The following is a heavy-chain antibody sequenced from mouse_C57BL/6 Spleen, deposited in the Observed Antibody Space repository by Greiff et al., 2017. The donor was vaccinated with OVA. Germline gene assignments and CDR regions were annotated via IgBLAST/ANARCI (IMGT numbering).Heavy chain of an antibody. CDR3: ARSTTVVGRDFDY. V-gene: IGHV1-4*01. CDR1: GYTFTSYT. CDR2: INPSSGYT. D-gene: IGHD1-1*01. J-gene: IGHJ2*01. Sequence: QVQLKESGAELARPGASVKMSCKASGYTFTSYTMHWVKQRPGQGLEWIGYINPSSGYTKYNQKFKDKATLTADKSSSTAYMQLSSLTSEDSAVYYCARSTTVVGRDFDYWGQGTTLTVSS.